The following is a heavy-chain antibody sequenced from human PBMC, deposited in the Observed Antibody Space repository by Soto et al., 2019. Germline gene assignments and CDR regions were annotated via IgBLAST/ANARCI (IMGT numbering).Heavy chain of an antibody. Sequence: PSETLSLTCTVSGGSVDSVNHYWSWVRQPPGKGLEWIGYIYNSGHTFYNPSLKSRVKILVAKSRNEFSLRLSSVTVADTAVDFGATSEYSSLSINWFDSWGQGARVTVSS. D-gene: IGHD6-6*01. CDR1: GGSVDSVNHY. V-gene: IGHV4-30-4*01. CDR2: IYNSGHT. J-gene: IGHJ5*01. CDR3: ATSEYSSLSINWFDS.